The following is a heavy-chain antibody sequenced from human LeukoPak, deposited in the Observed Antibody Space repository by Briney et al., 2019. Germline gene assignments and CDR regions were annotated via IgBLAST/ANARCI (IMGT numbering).Heavy chain of an antibody. CDR1: VFIYKRYD. V-gene: IGHV3-23*01. J-gene: IGHJ3*02. Sequence: GRSVRLLRAVSVFIYKRYDISGARQPSGKALEGVLALSGSGASTYYIHPVKGRFTISRDNCKNTLYLQMNSLSAEDTDVYQCAKGRDYHDNSDAFEIWGQGTMVTVSS. CDR2: LSGSGAST. D-gene: IGHD3-22*01. CDR3: AKGRDYHDNSDAFEI.